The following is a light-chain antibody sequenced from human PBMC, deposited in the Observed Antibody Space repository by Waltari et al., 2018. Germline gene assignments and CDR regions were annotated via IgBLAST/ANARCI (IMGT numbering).Light chain of an antibody. CDR2: WAS. CDR3: QQYYSTPQT. Sequence: DIVMTQSPDSLAVSLGESATINCRSSQSVLYNSNNKNYFAWYQQKPGQPPKLLIYWASTRQSGVPDRFSGSGSGTDFTLTISSLQAEDVAVYYCQQYYSTPQTFGQGTKVAIK. CDR1: QSVLYNSNNKNY. J-gene: IGKJ1*01. V-gene: IGKV4-1*01.